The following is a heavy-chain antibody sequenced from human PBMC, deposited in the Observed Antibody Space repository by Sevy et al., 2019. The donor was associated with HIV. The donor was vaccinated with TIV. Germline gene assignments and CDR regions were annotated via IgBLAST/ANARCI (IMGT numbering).Heavy chain of an antibody. J-gene: IGHJ6*02. V-gene: IGHV3-30*18. CDR2: ISYDGSNK. CDR1: GFTFSSYG. Sequence: GGSLRLSCAASGFTFSSYGMHWVRQAPGKGLEWVAVISYDGSNKYYADSVKGRFTISRDNSKNTLYLQMKSLRAEDTAVYYCAKSLQQWLGTYYYYGMDVWGQGTTVTVSS. D-gene: IGHD6-19*01. CDR3: AKSLQQWLGTYYYYGMDV.